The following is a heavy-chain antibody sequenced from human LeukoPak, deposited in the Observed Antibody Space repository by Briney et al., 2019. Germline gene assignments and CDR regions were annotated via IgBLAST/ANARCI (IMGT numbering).Heavy chain of an antibody. J-gene: IGHJ4*02. CDR3: ARENSGSYREFDY. D-gene: IGHD1-26*01. CDR2: IYTSGST. CDR1: GGSISSYC. Sequence: SETLSLTCTVSGGSISSYCWSWIRQPAGKGLEWIGRIYTSGSTNYNASLKSRVSMSVHKSKNQFSPKLSSVTAADTAVFYCARENSGSYREFDYWGQGTLVTVSS. V-gene: IGHV4-4*07.